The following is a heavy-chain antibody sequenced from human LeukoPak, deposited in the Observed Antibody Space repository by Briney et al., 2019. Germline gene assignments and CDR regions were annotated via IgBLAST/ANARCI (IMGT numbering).Heavy chain of an antibody. V-gene: IGHV4-34*01. J-gene: IGHJ4*02. Sequence: KPSETPSLTCAVYGGSFSGYYWSWIRQPPGRGLEWIGEINHSGSTNYNPSLKSRVTISVDTSKNQFSLKLSSVTAADTAVYYCARGHTSIAARGRFDYWGQGTLVTVSS. D-gene: IGHD6-6*01. CDR2: INHSGST. CDR1: GGSFSGYY. CDR3: ARGHTSIAARGRFDY.